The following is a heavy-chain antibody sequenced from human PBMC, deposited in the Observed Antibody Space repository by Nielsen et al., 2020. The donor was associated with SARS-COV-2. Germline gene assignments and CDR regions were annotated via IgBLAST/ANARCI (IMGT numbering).Heavy chain of an antibody. CDR3: AKDHTTVRTSFDY. CDR1: GSTFSSYA. Sequence: GESLKISCAASGSTFSSYAMSWVRQAPGKGLEWVSAISGSGGSTYYADSVKGRFTISRDNSKNTLYLQMNSLRAEDTAVYYCAKDHTTVRTSFDYWGQGTLVTVSS. CDR2: ISGSGGST. D-gene: IGHD4-17*01. V-gene: IGHV3-23*01. J-gene: IGHJ4*02.